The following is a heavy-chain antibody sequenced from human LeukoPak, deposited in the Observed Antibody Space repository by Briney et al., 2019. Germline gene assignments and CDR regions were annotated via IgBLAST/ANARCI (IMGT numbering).Heavy chain of an antibody. Sequence: SLRLSCAASGFTFSSYGMHWVRQAPGKGLEWVAVISYDGSNKYYADSVKGRFTISRDNSKNTLYLQMNSLRAEDTAVYYCAKERRGVFDYWGQGTLVTVSS. V-gene: IGHV3-30*18. J-gene: IGHJ4*02. CDR1: GFTFSSYG. D-gene: IGHD3-10*01. CDR3: AKERRGVFDY. CDR2: ISYDGSNK.